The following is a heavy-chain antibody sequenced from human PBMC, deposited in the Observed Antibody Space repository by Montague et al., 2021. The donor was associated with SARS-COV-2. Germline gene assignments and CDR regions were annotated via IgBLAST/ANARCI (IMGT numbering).Heavy chain of an antibody. CDR2: ILYGGTT. V-gene: IGHV4-59*01. J-gene: IGHJ5*02. Sequence: SETLSLTCSVSGDSITKGYWNWVRQPPGKGLEWIGHILYGGTTDYNPSLTGRVDISADTSKNQFSLKLTSVTAADTATYYCTEEGYGSGTYGWFDPWGHGTLVTVSS. D-gene: IGHD3-10*01. CDR3: TEEGYGSGTYGWFDP. CDR1: GDSITKGY.